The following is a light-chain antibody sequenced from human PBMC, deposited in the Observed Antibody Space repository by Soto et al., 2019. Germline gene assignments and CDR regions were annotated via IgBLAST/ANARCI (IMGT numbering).Light chain of an antibody. CDR1: QDIRTE. V-gene: IGKV1-6*01. Sequence: AIQMTQSPSSLSASVRDRVTITCRASQDIRTELGWYQQKPGKAPRLLIYGTFSLQSGVPSRFSGGGSGTDFLLNISSLQPDDFATYYCLQDFKYPRTFGQWTKVEVK. CDR2: GTF. CDR3: LQDFKYPRT. J-gene: IGKJ1*01.